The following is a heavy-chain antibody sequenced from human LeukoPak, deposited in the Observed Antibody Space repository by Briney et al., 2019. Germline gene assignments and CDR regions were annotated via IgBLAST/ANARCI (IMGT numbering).Heavy chain of an antibody. CDR1: GFTFSSHW. Sequence: GGSLRLSCAASGFTFSSHWMSWVRQAPGKGLEWVSAISCSGGSTYYADSVKGRFTISRDNSKSTLYLQMNSLRAEDTAVYYCAKDWYYYDSSGYYSQLRAHFDCWGQGTLVTVSS. CDR2: ISCSGGST. J-gene: IGHJ4*02. D-gene: IGHD3-22*01. CDR3: AKDWYYYDSSGYYSQLRAHFDC. V-gene: IGHV3-23*01.